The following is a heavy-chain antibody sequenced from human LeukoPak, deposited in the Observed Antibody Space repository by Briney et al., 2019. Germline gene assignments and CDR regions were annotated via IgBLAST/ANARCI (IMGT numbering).Heavy chain of an antibody. CDR2: IYHSGNT. V-gene: IGHV4-38-2*02. D-gene: IGHD3-22*01. J-gene: IGHJ2*01. CDR1: GGYSISSVYY. CDR3: ARDLGNTYYYDSLGYFDL. Sequence: PSETLSLTCTVSGGYSISSVYYWGWIRQPPGKGLEWIGSIYHSGNTYYNPSLKSRVTISVDTSKNQFSLKLSSVTAADTAVYYCARDLGNTYYYDSLGYFDLWGRGTLVTVSS.